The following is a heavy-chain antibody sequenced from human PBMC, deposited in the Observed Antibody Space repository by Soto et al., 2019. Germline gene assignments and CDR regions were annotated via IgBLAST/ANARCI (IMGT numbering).Heavy chain of an antibody. J-gene: IGHJ4*02. CDR1: GFTFSSYA. CDR2: ISSSGGST. V-gene: IGHV3-23*01. CDR3: AKFGSGYDFDY. Sequence: EVQLLESGGGLVQPGGSLRLSCAASGFTFSSYAMSWVRQAPGKGLEWVSAISSSGGSTDYADSVKGRFTISRDNSKNTLYLQMNSLRAEDTSVYYCAKFGSGYDFDYWGQGTLVTVSS. D-gene: IGHD5-12*01.